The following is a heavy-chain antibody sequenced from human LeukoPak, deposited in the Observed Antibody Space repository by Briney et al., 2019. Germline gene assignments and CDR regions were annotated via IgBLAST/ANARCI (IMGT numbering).Heavy chain of an antibody. CDR2: IRYDGSSR. Sequence: GGSLRLSCAASGFTFSSYGMHWVRQAPGKGLEWVAFIRYDGSSRYYAQSVKGRFTISRDNSKNTLYLQMNSPRAEDTAVYYCAKPRFLEWLLSYYFDYWGQGTLVTVSS. D-gene: IGHD3-3*01. CDR3: AKPRFLEWLLSYYFDY. V-gene: IGHV3-30*02. CDR1: GFTFSSYG. J-gene: IGHJ4*02.